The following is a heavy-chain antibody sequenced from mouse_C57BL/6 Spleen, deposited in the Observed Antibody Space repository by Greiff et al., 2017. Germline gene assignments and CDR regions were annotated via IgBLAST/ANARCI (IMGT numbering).Heavy chain of an antibody. V-gene: IGHV1-76*01. CDR3: AREDSNPCYAMDY. CDR2: IYPGSGNT. D-gene: IGHD2-5*01. CDR1: GYTFTDYY. Sequence: QVTLKVSGAELVRPGASVKLSCKASGYTFTDYYIHWVKQRPGQGLEWIARIYPGSGNTYYNEKFKGKATLTAEKSSSNAYMQLSSLTSEDSAVYFCAREDSNPCYAMDYWGQGTSVTVSS. J-gene: IGHJ4*01.